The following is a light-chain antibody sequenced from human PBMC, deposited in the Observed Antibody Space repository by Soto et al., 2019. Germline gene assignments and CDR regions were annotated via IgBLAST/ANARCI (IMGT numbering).Light chain of an antibody. J-gene: IGKJ1*01. CDR1: QGISSY. V-gene: IGKV1-9*01. Sequence: EIQMTQSPSTLSASVGDRFTITCLASQGISSYLAWYQQKPGKAPKLLIYAASTLQSGVTSRFSGSGSGTEFTLTISSLQPEDFATYYCLQHNSYPRTVGQGTKVEIK. CDR3: LQHNSYPRT. CDR2: AAS.